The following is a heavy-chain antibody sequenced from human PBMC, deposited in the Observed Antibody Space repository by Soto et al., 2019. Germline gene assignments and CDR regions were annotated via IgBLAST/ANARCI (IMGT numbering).Heavy chain of an antibody. V-gene: IGHV4-4*07. Sequence: SETLSLTCTVSGGSISSYYWSWIRQPAGKGLEWIGRIYTSGSTNYNPSLKSRVTMSVDTSKNQFSLKLSSVTAADTAVYYCATSVTTGDYFDYWCQGTLVTVSS. CDR2: IYTSGST. D-gene: IGHD4-17*01. CDR1: GGSISSYY. CDR3: ATSVTTGDYFDY. J-gene: IGHJ4*02.